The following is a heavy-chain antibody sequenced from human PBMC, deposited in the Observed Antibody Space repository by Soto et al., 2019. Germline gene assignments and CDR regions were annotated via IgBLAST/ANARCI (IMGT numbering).Heavy chain of an antibody. V-gene: IGHV4-34*01. J-gene: IGHJ3*02. CDR2: INHSGST. Sequence: QVQLQQWGAGLLKPSETLSLTCAVYGGSFSGYYWSWIRQPPGKGLGWIGEINHSGSTNYNPSLKSRVTISVDTSKNQFSLKLSSVTAADTAVYYCARVYGGNPDVNAFDIWGQGTMVTVSS. D-gene: IGHD4-17*01. CDR1: GGSFSGYY. CDR3: ARVYGGNPDVNAFDI.